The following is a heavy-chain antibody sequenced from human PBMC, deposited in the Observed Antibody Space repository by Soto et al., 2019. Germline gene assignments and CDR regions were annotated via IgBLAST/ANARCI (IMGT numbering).Heavy chain of an antibody. J-gene: IGHJ6*02. V-gene: IGHV3-30-3*01. CDR1: GFTFRNYA. Sequence: QVQLVESGGGVVQPGRSLRLSCAASGFTFRNYAMHLVRQAPGKGLEFVAVISYDGGNKFYRDYVKGRFTISRDNSKNTLYLQINSLRYEDTAVYYCARGDREDIAVVIGVRPGEYGVDVWGQGTTVTVSS. CDR3: ARGDREDIAVVIGVRPGEYGVDV. CDR2: ISYDGGNK. D-gene: IGHD2-15*01.